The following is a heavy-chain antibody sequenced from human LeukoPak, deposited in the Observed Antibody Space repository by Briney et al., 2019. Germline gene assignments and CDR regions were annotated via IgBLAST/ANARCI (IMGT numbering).Heavy chain of an antibody. CDR2: IQNDGNNK. CDR3: ARDWGTSSLYLVS. J-gene: IGHJ4*02. D-gene: IGHD6-6*01. Sequence: PGGSLRLSCAASGFTFSSNGIHWVRQAPGKGLECVAFIQNDGNNKKYADSVKGRFTISRDNSKNTLYLQMNSLRSEDTAVYYCARDWGTSSLYLVSWGQGTLVTASS. CDR1: GFTFSSNG. V-gene: IGHV3-30*02.